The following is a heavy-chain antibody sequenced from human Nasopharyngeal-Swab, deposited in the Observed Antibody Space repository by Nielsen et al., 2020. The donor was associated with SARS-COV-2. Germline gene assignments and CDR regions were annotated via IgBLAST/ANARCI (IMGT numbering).Heavy chain of an antibody. D-gene: IGHD3-22*01. Sequence: WVRQAPGQGLEWVGIINPSGGSTSYAQKFQGRVTMTRDTSTSTVYMELSSLRSEYTAVYFCARGLGDSSGYYDYWGQGTLVTVSS. CDR2: INPSGGST. CDR3: ARGLGDSSGYYDY. V-gene: IGHV1-46*01. J-gene: IGHJ4*02.